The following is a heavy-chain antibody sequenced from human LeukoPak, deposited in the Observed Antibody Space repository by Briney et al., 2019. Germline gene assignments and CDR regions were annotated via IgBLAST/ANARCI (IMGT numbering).Heavy chain of an antibody. CDR1: XFTXXSYA. Sequence: XFTXXSYAXSXVRQAPGKGLEWVSAISGSGGSTYYGDSVKGRFTISRDNSNHTLYLQMNSLRAEDTALYYCAKGGELLYYYDSSGYYLDYWGQGTLVTVSS. V-gene: IGHV3-23*01. D-gene: IGHD3-22*01. CDR3: AKGGELLYYYDSSGYYLDY. CDR2: ISGSGGST. J-gene: IGHJ4*02.